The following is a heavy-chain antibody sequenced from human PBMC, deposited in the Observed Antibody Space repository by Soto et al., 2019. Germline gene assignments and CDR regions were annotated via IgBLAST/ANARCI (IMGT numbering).Heavy chain of an antibody. CDR1: GYTFTSYD. CDR2: MNPNSGNT. CDR3: ARGPRITMVRGDRDLEFDP. V-gene: IGHV1-8*01. D-gene: IGHD3-10*01. J-gene: IGHJ5*02. Sequence: GASVKVSCKASGYTFTSYDINWVRQATGQGLEWMGWMNPNSGNTGYAQKFQGRVTMTRNTSISTAYMELSSLRSEDTAVYYCARGPRITMVRGDRDLEFDPWGQGTLVTVSS.